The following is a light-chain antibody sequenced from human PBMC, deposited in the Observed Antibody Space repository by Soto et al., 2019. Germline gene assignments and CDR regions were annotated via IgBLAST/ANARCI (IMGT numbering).Light chain of an antibody. J-gene: IGKJ4*01. Sequence: EIVLTQSPGTLSLSPGERATLSCRASQSLIINYLAWYQQKPGQAPRLLIYRASSRATGIPDRFRGSGSGTDFTLTISRLEPEDFAVYYCQQRNTFGGGTKVEIK. V-gene: IGKV3-20*01. CDR3: QQRNT. CDR2: RAS. CDR1: QSLIINY.